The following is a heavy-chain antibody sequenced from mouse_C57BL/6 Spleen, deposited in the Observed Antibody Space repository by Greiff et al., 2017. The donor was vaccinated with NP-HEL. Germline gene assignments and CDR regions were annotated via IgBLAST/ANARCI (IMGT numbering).Heavy chain of an antibody. D-gene: IGHD1-1*01. Sequence: QVQLQQPGAELVKPGASVKLSCKASGYTFTSYWMHWVKQRPGQGLEWIGMIHPNSGSTNYNEKFKSKATLTVDKSSSTAYMQLSSLTSEDSAVYYCARLGITTVVAFDYWGQGTTLTVSS. CDR1: GYTFTSYW. V-gene: IGHV1-64*01. CDR2: IHPNSGST. J-gene: IGHJ2*01. CDR3: ARLGITTVVAFDY.